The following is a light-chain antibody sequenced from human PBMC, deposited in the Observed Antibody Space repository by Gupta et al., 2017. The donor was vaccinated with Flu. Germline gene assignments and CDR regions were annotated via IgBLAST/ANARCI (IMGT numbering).Light chain of an antibody. Sequence: SYELTQPLSVSVALGQTARITCGGNNIGSQNVHWYQQRPGQAPVLVIYRDSNRPFGIPERISGSSTGNTATMNMSSAQAGDEADYYCQVWDSSTGVFGGGTKLTVL. CDR3: QVWDSSTGV. CDR2: RDS. J-gene: IGLJ2*01. V-gene: IGLV3-9*01. CDR1: NIGSQN.